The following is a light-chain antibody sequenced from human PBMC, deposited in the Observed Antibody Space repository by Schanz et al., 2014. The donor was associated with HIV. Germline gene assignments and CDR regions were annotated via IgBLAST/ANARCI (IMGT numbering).Light chain of an antibody. V-gene: IGLV2-14*03. J-gene: IGLJ3*02. CDR1: SGDVGSYNY. Sequence: QSVLTQPASVSGSPGQSISISCTGTSGDVGSYNYVSWYQQHPGKAPKLMIYDVSNRPSGVSNRFSGSKSGNTASLTISGLQAEDEADYYCSSYTISVAWVFGGGTKVTVL. CDR3: SSYTISVAWV. CDR2: DVS.